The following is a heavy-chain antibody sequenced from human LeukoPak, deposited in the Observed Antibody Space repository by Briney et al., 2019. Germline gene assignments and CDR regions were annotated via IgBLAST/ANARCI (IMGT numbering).Heavy chain of an antibody. CDR2: ISSSGDTI. CDR1: GFTLSHYY. V-gene: IGHV3-11*01. Sequence: PGGSLRLSCAASGFTLSHYYMTWIRQAPGKGLEWLSCISSSGDTIYYADSVKGRFTVSRVNAENSLYLQMNSLRAEDTAMYYCARQGSEIDYWGQGTLVTVSS. J-gene: IGHJ4*02. CDR3: ARQGSEIDY.